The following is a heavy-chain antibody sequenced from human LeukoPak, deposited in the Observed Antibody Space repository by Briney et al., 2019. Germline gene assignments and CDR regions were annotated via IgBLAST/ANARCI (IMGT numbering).Heavy chain of an antibody. V-gene: IGHV3-21*01. J-gene: IGHJ3*02. CDR2: ISSSSSYI. CDR3: ARDAGDGDAFDI. CDR1: GFTFSSYS. Sequence: PGGSLRLSCAASGFTFSSYSMNWVRQAPGKGLEWVSSISSSSSYIYYADSVKGRFTISRDNAKNSLYLQMNSLRAEDTAVYYCARDAGDGDAFDIWGQGTMVTVSS. D-gene: IGHD7-27*01.